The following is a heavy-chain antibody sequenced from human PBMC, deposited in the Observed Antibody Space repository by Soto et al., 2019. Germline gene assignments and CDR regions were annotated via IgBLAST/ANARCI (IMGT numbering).Heavy chain of an antibody. J-gene: IGHJ2*01. CDR1: GFALTPYA. V-gene: IGHV3-30-3*01. D-gene: IGHD1-26*01. Sequence: QEQLVESGGGVVQPGRSLRLSCAASGFALTPYAMHWVRQAPGKGLEWVAIISYDGSYRSYGDSVKGRFTISRDSSENSLYLQMDTLRFEDTAVYYCARDWDRGGGSYLWKFDLWGRGTLVTVSS. CDR3: ARDWDRGGGSYLWKFDL. CDR2: ISYDGSYR.